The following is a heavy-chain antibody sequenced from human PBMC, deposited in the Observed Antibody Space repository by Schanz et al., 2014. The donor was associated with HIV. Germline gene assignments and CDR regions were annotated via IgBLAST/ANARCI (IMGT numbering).Heavy chain of an antibody. J-gene: IGHJ4*02. CDR3: ARGARDCTNGVCGGYYFDY. Sequence: QVQLVQSGAEVREPGASVKVSCKASGYTFNTYDINWVRQAPGQGLEWMGWMNPNRGNAGFAQNFQGRVTLTRDTSITTAYMELSSLTSEDTAVYYCARGARDCTNGVCGGYYFDYWGQGTLVTVSS. CDR2: MNPNRGNA. D-gene: IGHD2-8*01. V-gene: IGHV1-8*01. CDR1: GYTFNTYD.